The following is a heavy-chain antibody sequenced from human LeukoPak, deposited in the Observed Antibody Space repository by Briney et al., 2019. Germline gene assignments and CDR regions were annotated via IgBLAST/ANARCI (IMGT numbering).Heavy chain of an antibody. CDR2: IKYDGSEK. J-gene: IGHJ4*01. CDR1: GFTFSTYW. V-gene: IGHV3-7*01. Sequence: GGSLRLSCAASGFTFSTYWMSWVRQAPGKGLEWVASIKYDGSEKYYVDSVKGRFTISRDNAKNSLYLQMSSLRAEDTAVYYSARGKSDIDFWGHGTLVTVSS. D-gene: IGHD2-21*02. CDR3: ARGKSDIDF.